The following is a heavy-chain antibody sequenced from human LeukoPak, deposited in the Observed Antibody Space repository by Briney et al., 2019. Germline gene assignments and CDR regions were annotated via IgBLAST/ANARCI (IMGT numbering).Heavy chain of an antibody. J-gene: IGHJ4*02. V-gene: IGHV1-2*02. CDR1: GYTFTGYY. Sequence: ASVKVSCKASGYTFTGYYMHWVRQAPGQGLEWMGWINPNSGGTNYAQKFQGRVTMTRDTSISTAYMELSRLRSEDTAVYYCARGSCSSTSCRRYYFDYWGQGTLVTVSS. CDR3: ARGSCSSTSCRRYYFDY. CDR2: INPNSGGT. D-gene: IGHD2-2*01.